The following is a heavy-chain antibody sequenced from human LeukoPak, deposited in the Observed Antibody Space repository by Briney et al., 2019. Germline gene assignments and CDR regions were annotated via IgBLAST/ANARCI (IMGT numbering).Heavy chain of an antibody. CDR3: ARGRSSDFDY. Sequence: PSETLSLTCTVSGGSISSSTYYWGWIRQPPGKGLEWIGSIYYSGITYYNPSLKSRVTISVDTSKNQFSLKLSSVTAADTAVYYCARGRSSDFDYWGXXTLVTXSS. J-gene: IGHJ4*01. CDR1: GGSISSSTYY. V-gene: IGHV4-39*01. CDR2: IYYSGIT.